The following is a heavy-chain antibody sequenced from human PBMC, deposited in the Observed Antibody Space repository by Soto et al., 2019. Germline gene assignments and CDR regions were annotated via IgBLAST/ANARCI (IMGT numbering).Heavy chain of an antibody. V-gene: IGHV3-21*01. J-gene: IGHJ4*02. Sequence: GGSLRLSCAASGFTFSSYSMNWVRQAPGKGLEWVSSISSSSSYIYYADSVKGRFTISRDNAKNSLYLQMNSLRAEDTAVYYCARDRWSGHSSGWYFAYWGQGTLVTVSS. CDR3: ARDRWSGHSSGWYFAY. CDR1: GFTFSSYS. CDR2: ISSSSSYI. D-gene: IGHD6-19*01.